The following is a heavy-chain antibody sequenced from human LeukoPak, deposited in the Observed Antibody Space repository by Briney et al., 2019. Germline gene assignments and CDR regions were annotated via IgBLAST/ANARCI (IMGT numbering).Heavy chain of an antibody. J-gene: IGHJ4*02. CDR3: TKGGMVRGVSYY. Sequence: QSGGSLRLSCAASGFTFSSYGMHWVRQAPGKGLEWVAFIRYDGSNKYYADSVKGRFTISRDNSKNTLYLQMNSLRAEDTAVYYCTKGGMVRGVSYYWGQGTLVTVSS. CDR2: IRYDGSNK. V-gene: IGHV3-30*02. CDR1: GFTFSSYG. D-gene: IGHD3-10*01.